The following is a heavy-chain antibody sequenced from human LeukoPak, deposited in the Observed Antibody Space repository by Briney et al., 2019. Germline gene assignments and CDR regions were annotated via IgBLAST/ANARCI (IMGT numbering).Heavy chain of an antibody. CDR2: IYYSGST. CDR3: AIHLDSSGYYYFDY. Sequence: KPSETLSLTCTVSGGSISSSSYYWGWIRQPPGKGLEWIGSIYYSGSTYYNPSLKSRVTISVDTSKNQFSLKLSSVTAADTAVYYCAIHLDSSGYYYFDYWGQGTLVTVSS. D-gene: IGHD3-22*01. J-gene: IGHJ4*02. CDR1: GGSISSSSYY. V-gene: IGHV4-39*01.